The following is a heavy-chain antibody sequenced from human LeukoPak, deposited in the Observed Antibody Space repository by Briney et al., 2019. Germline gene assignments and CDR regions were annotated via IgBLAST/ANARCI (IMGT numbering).Heavy chain of an antibody. CDR3: ASRAGYSYAFDQ. Sequence: GGSLRLSCAGSGFIFSDYYMNWIRQAPGKGLEWVSSISSSGNSVYYADSVRGRFTISRDNANNSMFLQMNSLRAEDTALYYCASRAGYSYAFDQWGQGTLVTVSS. V-gene: IGHV3-11*01. CDR2: ISSSGNSV. J-gene: IGHJ4*02. D-gene: IGHD5-18*01. CDR1: GFIFSDYY.